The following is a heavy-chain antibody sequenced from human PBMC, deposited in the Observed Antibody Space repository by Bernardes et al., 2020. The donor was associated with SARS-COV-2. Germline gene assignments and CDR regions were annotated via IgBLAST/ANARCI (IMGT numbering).Heavy chain of an antibody. CDR3: ARDPTLSIAAHPDY. V-gene: IGHV1-2*02. CDR1: GYTFTGYY. Sequence: ASVKVSCKASGYTFTGYYMHWVRQAPGQGLEWMGWINPNSGGTNYAQKFQGRVTMTRDTSISTAYMELSRLGSDDTAVYYCARDPTLSIAAHPDYWGQGTLVTISS. J-gene: IGHJ4*02. D-gene: IGHD6-6*01. CDR2: INPNSGGT.